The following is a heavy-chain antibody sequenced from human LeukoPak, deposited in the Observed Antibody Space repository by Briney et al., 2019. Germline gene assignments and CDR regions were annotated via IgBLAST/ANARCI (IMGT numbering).Heavy chain of an antibody. CDR2: IYYPGST. CDR1: GVSIRSNY. Sequence: SETLSLTCTVSGVSIRSNYWSWVRQPPGRGLEWVGYIYYPGSTKYNPSLKSRVTISVAPSRSQFSLKLSSVTAADPAVYYCARGTYNTSPPDLWGQGTMVTVSS. J-gene: IGHJ3*01. V-gene: IGHV4-59*01. CDR3: ARGTYNTSPPDL. D-gene: IGHD1-14*01.